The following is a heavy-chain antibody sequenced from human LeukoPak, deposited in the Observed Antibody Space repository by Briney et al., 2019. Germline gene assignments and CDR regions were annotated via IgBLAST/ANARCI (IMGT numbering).Heavy chain of an antibody. CDR2: IWYDGSNK. CDR1: GFTFSSYG. J-gene: IGHJ4*02. D-gene: IGHD3-3*01. CDR3: ARDYDFWSGNYSTLGHCDY. V-gene: IGHV3-30*19. Sequence: GRSLRLSCAASGFTFSSYGMHWVRQAPGKGLEWVAVIWYDGSNKYYADSVKGRFTASRDNSKNTLFLQMNSLRAEDTAVYYCARDYDFWSGNYSTLGHCDYWGQGTLVTVSS.